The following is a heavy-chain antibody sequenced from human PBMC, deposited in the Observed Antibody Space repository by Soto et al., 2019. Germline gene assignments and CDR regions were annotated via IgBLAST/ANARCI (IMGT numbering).Heavy chain of an antibody. CDR1: GFSFSTYS. V-gene: IGHV3-48*01. J-gene: IGHJ4*02. Sequence: DVQLVESGGGLVQPGGSMRLSCSVSGFSFSTYSMNWVRQAPGKGLEWVSYIRSSDRTIYYADSVKGRFTISSDNAENSLYLQLNSLRAEDTAGSYCARDSAFSFDYWGQGALVTVSS. CDR2: IRSSDRTI. CDR3: ARDSAFSFDY. D-gene: IGHD3-10*01.